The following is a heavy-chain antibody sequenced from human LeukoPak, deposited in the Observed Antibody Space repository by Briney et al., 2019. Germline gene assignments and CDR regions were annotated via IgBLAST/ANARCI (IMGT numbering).Heavy chain of an antibody. V-gene: IGHV4-59*01. Sequence: YIYYSGSTNYNPSLKSRVTISVDTSKNQFSLKLSSVTAAATAVYYCARDRDIAAAPMGFDPWGQGTLVTVSS. J-gene: IGHJ5*02. CDR3: ARDRDIAAAPMGFDP. D-gene: IGHD6-13*01. CDR2: IYYSGST.